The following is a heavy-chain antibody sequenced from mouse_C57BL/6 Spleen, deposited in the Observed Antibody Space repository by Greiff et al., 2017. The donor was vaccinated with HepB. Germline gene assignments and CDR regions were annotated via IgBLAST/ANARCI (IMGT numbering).Heavy chain of an antibody. CDR2: ISGGGGNT. J-gene: IGHJ2*01. CDR1: GFTFSSYT. CDR3: ATLYGNYDY. V-gene: IGHV5-9*01. D-gene: IGHD2-1*01. Sequence: VQLKESGGGLVKPGGSLKLSCAASGFTFSSYTMSWVRQTPEKRLEWVATISGGGGNTYYPDSVKGRFTISRDNAKNTLYLQMSSLRSEDTALYYCATLYGNYDYWGQGTTLTVSS.